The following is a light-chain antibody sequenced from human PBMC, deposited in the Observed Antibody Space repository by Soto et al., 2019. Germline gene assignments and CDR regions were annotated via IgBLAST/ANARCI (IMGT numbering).Light chain of an antibody. CDR3: ATWGDSLNAVV. J-gene: IGLJ2*01. Sequence: QSVLTQPPSVSEAPRQRVTISCSGRTSNIGTNAVNWYQQLPGKAPKLLIYYDDLLPSGISDRFSASKSGTSASLAISGLQSEDEADYYCATWGDSLNAVVFGGGTKLTVL. V-gene: IGLV1-36*01. CDR1: TSNIGTNA. CDR2: YDD.